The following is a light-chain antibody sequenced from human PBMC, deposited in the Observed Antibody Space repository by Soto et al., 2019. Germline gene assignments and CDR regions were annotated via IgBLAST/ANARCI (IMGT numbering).Light chain of an antibody. Sequence: DIQLTQSPSFLSASVEDTVTISCRASYDISSSLAWYQQEPGKPPKLLSYDSSTLQTGVPSRFTGSGSGRKFTLTISGLQFGDFATYFCQQLSHYPYTFGQGTKLEI. CDR1: YDISSS. CDR2: DSS. V-gene: IGKV1-9*01. J-gene: IGKJ2*01. CDR3: QQLSHYPYT.